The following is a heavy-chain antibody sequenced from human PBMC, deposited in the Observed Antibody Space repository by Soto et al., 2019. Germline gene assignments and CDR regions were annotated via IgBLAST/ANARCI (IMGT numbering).Heavy chain of an antibody. Sequence: PGGSLRLSCAASGFTFSSYGMHWVRQAPGKGLEWVAVISYDGSNKYYADSVKGRFTISRDNSKNTLYLQMNSLRAEDTAVYYCAKVKVDAAMDYYYYGMDVWGQGTTVPVSS. CDR2: ISYDGSNK. D-gene: IGHD5-18*01. CDR1: GFTFSSYG. CDR3: AKVKVDAAMDYYYYGMDV. J-gene: IGHJ6*02. V-gene: IGHV3-30*18.